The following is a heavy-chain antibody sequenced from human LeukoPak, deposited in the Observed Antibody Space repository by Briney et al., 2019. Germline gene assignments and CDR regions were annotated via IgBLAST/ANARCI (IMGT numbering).Heavy chain of an antibody. CDR3: ARGPSGLRSPFNT. CDR2: IYTSGST. V-gene: IGHV4-4*07. CDR1: GGSISGYY. J-gene: IGHJ3*02. Sequence: KPSETLSLTCSVSGGSISGYYWSWIRQPAGKGLEWIWRIYTSGSTNYNPSLKSRVTMSVDTSKNQFSLKLSSVTAADTAVYYCARGPSGLRSPFNTWGQGTTVTVSS. D-gene: IGHD5-12*01.